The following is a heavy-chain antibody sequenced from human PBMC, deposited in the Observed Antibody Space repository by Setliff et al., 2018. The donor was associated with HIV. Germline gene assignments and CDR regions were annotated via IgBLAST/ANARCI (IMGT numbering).Heavy chain of an antibody. CDR2: INTDSGTP. D-gene: IGHD2-15*01. Sequence: GASVKVSCKASADTFTNCLINWVRQAPGQGLEWMGWINTDSGTPTYVQAFTGRFVFSLDTSVSTAYLQISSLKAEDSAVYYCARRMEMTPIGYWGQGTLVTVSS. V-gene: IGHV7-4-1*02. J-gene: IGHJ4*02. CDR3: ARRMEMTPIGY. CDR1: ADTFTNCL.